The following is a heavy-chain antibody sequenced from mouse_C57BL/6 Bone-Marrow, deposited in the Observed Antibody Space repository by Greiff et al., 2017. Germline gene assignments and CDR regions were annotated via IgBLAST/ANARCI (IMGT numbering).Heavy chain of an antibody. CDR3: ARQDYLYAMDY. Sequence: EVQRVESGGGLVKPGGSLKLSCAASGFTFSDYGMHWVRQAPEKGLEWVAYISSGSSTIYYADTVKGRFTISRDNAKNTLFLQMTSLRSEDMDMYYCARQDYLYAMDYWGQGTSVTVSS. V-gene: IGHV5-17*01. D-gene: IGHD5-5*01. CDR2: ISSGSSTI. CDR1: GFTFSDYG. J-gene: IGHJ4*01.